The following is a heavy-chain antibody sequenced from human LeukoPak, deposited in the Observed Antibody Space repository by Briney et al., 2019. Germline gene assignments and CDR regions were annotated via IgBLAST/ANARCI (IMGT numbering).Heavy chain of an antibody. CDR3: AKDMHGYNSRYVMDV. Sequence: GGSLRLSCAASGFTFDDYAMHWVRQAPGKGLEWVSGISWNSDSIGYADSVKGRFTISRDNAKNSLYLQMNSLRAEDTALYYCAKDMHGYNSRYVMDVWSQGTTVTVSS. D-gene: IGHD5-24*01. CDR1: GFTFDDYA. J-gene: IGHJ6*02. V-gene: IGHV3-9*01. CDR2: ISWNSDSI.